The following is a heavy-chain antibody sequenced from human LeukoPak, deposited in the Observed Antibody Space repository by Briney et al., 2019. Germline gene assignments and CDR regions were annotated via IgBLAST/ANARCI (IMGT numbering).Heavy chain of an antibody. J-gene: IGHJ4*02. V-gene: IGHV4-39*01. D-gene: IGHD3-10*01. CDR3: ARLKSRHTGPGPYY. Sequence: SETLSLTCTVSGGSISSGSYYWGWIRQPPGKGLEWIGSIYYSGSTYYNPSLKSRVTISVDTSKNQFSLKLSSVTAADTAVYYCARLKSRHTGPGPYYWGQGTLVTVPS. CDR2: IYYSGST. CDR1: GGSISSGSYY.